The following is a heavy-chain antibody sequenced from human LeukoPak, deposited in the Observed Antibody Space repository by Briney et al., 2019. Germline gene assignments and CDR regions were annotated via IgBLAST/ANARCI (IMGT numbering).Heavy chain of an antibody. CDR2: ISGSGGST. D-gene: IGHD6-19*01. CDR1: GFTFSSYA. V-gene: IGHV3-23*01. CDR3: AKCSRLSYGSDWCNWFGP. Sequence: GGSLRLSCAASGFTFSSYAMNWVRLAPGKGLEWVSSISGSGGSTYYADSVKGRFAISRDNSKNTLYLQMNSLRAEDTAVYYCAKCSRLSYGSDWCNWFGPWGQGTLVTVSS. J-gene: IGHJ5*02.